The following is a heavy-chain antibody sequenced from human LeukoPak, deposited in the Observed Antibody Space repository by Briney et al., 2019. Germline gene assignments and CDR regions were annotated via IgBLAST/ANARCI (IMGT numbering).Heavy chain of an antibody. J-gene: IGHJ3*02. CDR3: AKVTSSWLGAFDI. CDR1: GFTFSSYG. Sequence: GRSLRLSYAASGFTFSSYGMHWARQAPGKGLEWVAVISYDGSNKYYADSVKGRFTISRDNSKNPLYLQMNSLRAEDTAVYYCAKVTSSWLGAFDIWGQGTMVTVSS. V-gene: IGHV3-30*18. CDR2: ISYDGSNK. D-gene: IGHD6-13*01.